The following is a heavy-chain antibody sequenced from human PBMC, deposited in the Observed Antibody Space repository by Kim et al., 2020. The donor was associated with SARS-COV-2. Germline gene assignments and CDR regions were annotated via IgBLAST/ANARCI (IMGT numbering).Heavy chain of an antibody. D-gene: IGHD4-17*01. CDR2: FDPEDGET. Sequence: ASVKVSCKVSGYTLTELSMHWVRQAPGKGLEWMGGFDPEDGETIYAQKFQGRVTMTEDTSTDTAYMELSSLRSEDTAVYYCATDFIGDYGLHVNYYYYGMDVWGQGTTVTVSS. J-gene: IGHJ6*02. CDR3: ATDFIGDYGLHVNYYYYGMDV. CDR1: GYTLTELS. V-gene: IGHV1-24*01.